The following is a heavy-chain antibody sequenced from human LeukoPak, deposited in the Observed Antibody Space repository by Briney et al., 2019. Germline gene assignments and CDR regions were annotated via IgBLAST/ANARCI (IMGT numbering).Heavy chain of an antibody. D-gene: IGHD5-24*01. CDR3: ARLLFGRDGYNSFDY. V-gene: IGHV5-51*01. J-gene: IGHJ4*02. Sequence: GESLKISCKGSGYSFTNYWIGWVRQMPGKGLEWMGIIYPGDSDTRYSPSFQGQVTISADKSISTAYLQWSSLKASDTAMYYCARLLFGRDGYNSFDYWGQGTLVTVSS. CDR1: GYSFTNYW. CDR2: IYPGDSDT.